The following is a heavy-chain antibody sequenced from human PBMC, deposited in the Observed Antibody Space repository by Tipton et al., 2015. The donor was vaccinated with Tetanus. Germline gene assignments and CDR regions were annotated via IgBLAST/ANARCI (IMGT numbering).Heavy chain of an antibody. V-gene: IGHV4-4*07. J-gene: IGHJ2*01. Sequence: TLSLTCTVSGGSISSYYWSWIRQPAGKGLEWIGRIYTSGSTNYNPSLKSRVTMSVDTSKNQFSLKLSSVTAADTAVYYCARGHSSGWQDWYFDLWGRGTLVTVSS. CDR3: ARGHSSGWQDWYFDL. CDR1: GGSISSYY. CDR2: IYTSGST. D-gene: IGHD6-19*01.